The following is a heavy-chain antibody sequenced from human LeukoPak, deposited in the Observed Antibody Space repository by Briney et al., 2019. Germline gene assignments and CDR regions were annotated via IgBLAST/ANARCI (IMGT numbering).Heavy chain of an antibody. J-gene: IGHJ4*02. Sequence: VKVSCKVSGYTSTDYYMHWVQQAPGKGLEWMGLVDPEDGETIYAEKFQGRVTITADTSTDTAYMELSSLGSEDTAVYYCATGVDTAMAHFDYWGQGTLVTVSS. CDR3: ATGVDTAMAHFDY. CDR2: VDPEDGET. V-gene: IGHV1-69-2*01. D-gene: IGHD5-18*01. CDR1: GYTSTDYY.